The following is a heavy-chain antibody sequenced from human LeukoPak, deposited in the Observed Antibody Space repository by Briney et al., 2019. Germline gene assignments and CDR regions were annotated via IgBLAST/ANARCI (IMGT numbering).Heavy chain of an antibody. V-gene: IGHV1-69*04. J-gene: IGHJ2*01. CDR2: IIPILGIA. D-gene: IGHD6-19*01. CDR3: ARAPGGVAGPDFTDWYFDL. Sequence: SVKVSCKASGGTFSSYAISWVRQAPGQGLEWMGRIIPILGIANYAQKFQGRVTITADKSTSTAYMELSSLRSEDTAVYYCARAPGGVAGPDFTDWYFDLWGRGTLVTVSS. CDR1: GGTFSSYA.